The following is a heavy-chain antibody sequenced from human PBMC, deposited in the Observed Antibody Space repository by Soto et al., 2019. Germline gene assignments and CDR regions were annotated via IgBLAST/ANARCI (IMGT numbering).Heavy chain of an antibody. CDR3: AKDVIRGSFYYYYMDV. CDR1: GFTFDDYA. V-gene: IGHV3-9*01. Sequence: GGSLRLSCAASGFTFDDYAVHWVRQAPGKGLEWVSGISWNSGSIGYADSVKGRFTISRDNAKNSLYLQMNSLRAEDTALYYCAKDVIRGSFYYYYMDVWGKGTTVTVSS. D-gene: IGHD3-10*01. CDR2: ISWNSGSI. J-gene: IGHJ6*03.